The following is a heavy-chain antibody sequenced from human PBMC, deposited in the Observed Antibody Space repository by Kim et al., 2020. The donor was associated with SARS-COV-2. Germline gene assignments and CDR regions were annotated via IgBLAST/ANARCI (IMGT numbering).Heavy chain of an antibody. J-gene: IGHJ6*02. Sequence: YYVDSVKGRFTISRDNAKNSLYLQMNSLRAEDTAVYYCARGGALEYDGMDVWGQGTTVTVSS. CDR3: ARGGALEYDGMDV. D-gene: IGHD3-3*01. V-gene: IGHV3-7*01.